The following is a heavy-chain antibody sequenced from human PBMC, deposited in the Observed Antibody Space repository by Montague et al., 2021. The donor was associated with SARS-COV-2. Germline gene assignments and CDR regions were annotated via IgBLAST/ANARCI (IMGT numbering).Heavy chain of an antibody. Sequence: SLRLSCAASGFSFDTYGMSWVRQAPGQGLEWVSSIRGDGDKTYYSGSVKGRFTISRDTSSNTLNLQMNSLRAEDTAIYFCAKQRGPATTTFDYWGRGTLVTVSS. CDR3: AKQRGPATTTFDY. CDR2: IRGDGDKT. J-gene: IGHJ4*02. CDR1: GFSFDTYG. D-gene: IGHD1/OR15-1a*01. V-gene: IGHV3-23*01.